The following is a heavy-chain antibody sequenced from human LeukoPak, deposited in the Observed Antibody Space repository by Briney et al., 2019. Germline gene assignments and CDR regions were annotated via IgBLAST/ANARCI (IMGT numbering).Heavy chain of an antibody. CDR2: ISGSSGST. V-gene: IGHV3-23*01. D-gene: IGHD5-12*01. J-gene: IGHJ4*02. CDR1: GFTFSSYA. CDR3: AKDIEATISNFDY. Sequence: TGGSLRLSCAASGFTFSSYAMSWVRQAPGKGLEWVSTISGSSGSTYYADSVKGRFTISRDNSKNTLYLQMNSLRAEDTAVYYCAKDIEATISNFDYWGQGTLVTVSS.